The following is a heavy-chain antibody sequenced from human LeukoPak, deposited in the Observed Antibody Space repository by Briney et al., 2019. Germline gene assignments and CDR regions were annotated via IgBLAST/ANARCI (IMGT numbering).Heavy chain of an antibody. V-gene: IGHV3-48*04. CDR1: GFTFSSYS. CDR3: ARVCPYGSGSYGMDV. Sequence: GGSLRLSCAASGFTFSSYSMNWVRQAPGKGLEWVSYISSSSSTIYYADSVKGRFTISRDNAKNSLYLQMNSLRAEDTAVYYCARVCPYGSGSYGMDVWGQGTTVTVSS. D-gene: IGHD3-10*01. CDR2: ISSSSSTI. J-gene: IGHJ6*02.